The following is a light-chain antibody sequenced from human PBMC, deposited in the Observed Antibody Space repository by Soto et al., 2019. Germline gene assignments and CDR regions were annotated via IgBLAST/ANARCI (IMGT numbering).Light chain of an antibody. CDR3: TSYLYSSCHFV. CDR1: SSDFTTYHY. V-gene: IGLV2-14*01. CDR2: EVS. J-gene: IGLJ1*01. Sequence: QSALTQPASVSGSPGQSITISCTGSSSDFTTYHYVSWYRQHPGKAPKLMIYEVSHRPSGVSNRFSGSKSGNTASLTITGLQAEDEADYYCTSYLYSSCHFVFGTGTKVTVL.